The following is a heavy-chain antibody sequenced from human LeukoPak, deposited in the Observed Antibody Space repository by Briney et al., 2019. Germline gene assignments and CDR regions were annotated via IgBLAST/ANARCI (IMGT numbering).Heavy chain of an antibody. CDR3: ARRDGDYVAY. Sequence: SETLSLTCTVSGGSISSYYWSWIRQPPGKGLEWIGYIYYSGSTNYNPSLKSRVTISVDTSKNQFSLKLSSVTAADTAVYYSARRDGDYVAYWGQGTLVTVSS. J-gene: IGHJ4*02. D-gene: IGHD6-6*01. CDR2: IYYSGST. CDR1: GGSISSYY. V-gene: IGHV4-59*12.